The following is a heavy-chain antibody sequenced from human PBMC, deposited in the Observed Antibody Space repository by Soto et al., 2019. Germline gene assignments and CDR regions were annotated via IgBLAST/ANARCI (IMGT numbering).Heavy chain of an antibody. CDR2: INASNGNT. Sequence: QVQLVQSGAEVKKPGASVKVSFKASGYTFTSYAMHWVRQAPGQRLECMGGINASNGNTKYSQKFQGRVTITRDTSASTAYMELISLRSEDTAVYYCARDLGGWTDYWGQETLVTVSS. V-gene: IGHV1-3*01. J-gene: IGHJ4*02. CDR1: GYTFTSYA. D-gene: IGHD6-19*01. CDR3: ARDLGGWTDY.